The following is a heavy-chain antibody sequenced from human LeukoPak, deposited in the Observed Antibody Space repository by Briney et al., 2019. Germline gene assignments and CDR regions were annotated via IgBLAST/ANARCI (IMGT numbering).Heavy chain of an antibody. CDR1: GFTFSTYW. CDR2: INSEETVA. V-gene: IGHV3-74*01. J-gene: IGHJ3*01. D-gene: IGHD1-26*01. Sequence: GGSLRLSCAASGFTFSTYWMHWVRQAPGKGLVWVSRINSEETVANYADSVRGRFTISRDNAKNTLYLQMNSLGAEDTAVYYCARESTVGPIQTDALDVWGQGTMVTVSS. CDR3: ARESTVGPIQTDALDV.